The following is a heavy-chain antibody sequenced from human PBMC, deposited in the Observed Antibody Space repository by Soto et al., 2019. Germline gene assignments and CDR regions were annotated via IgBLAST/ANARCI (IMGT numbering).Heavy chain of an antibody. CDR1: GYTFTGYD. CDR2: INPNSGGT. D-gene: IGHD3-3*01. V-gene: IGHV1-2*04. Sequence: GASVKVSCKASGYTFTGYDMHWMRQAPGQGLEWMGWINPNSGGTNYAQKFQGWVTMTRDTSISTAYMELSRLRSDDTAVYYCASGPIFTLVPPDYYYMGVWGKGTTVTVSS. CDR3: ASGPIFTLVPPDYYYMGV. J-gene: IGHJ6*03.